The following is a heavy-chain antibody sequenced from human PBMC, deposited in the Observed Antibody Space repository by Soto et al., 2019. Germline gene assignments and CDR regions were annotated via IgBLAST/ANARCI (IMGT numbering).Heavy chain of an antibody. D-gene: IGHD2-21*01. CDR1: GGSISGEYYH. J-gene: IGHJ4*02. Sequence: SETLSLTCTVSGGSISGEYYHWTWIRQPPGKGLEWIGYIHHNGSALYNPSFKSRLSISVDRSKNQFSLRLSSVTAADSAVYYCARKPIASPPDNWGQGTLVTVPS. CDR3: ARKPIASPPDN. V-gene: IGHV4-30-2*01. CDR2: IHHNGSA.